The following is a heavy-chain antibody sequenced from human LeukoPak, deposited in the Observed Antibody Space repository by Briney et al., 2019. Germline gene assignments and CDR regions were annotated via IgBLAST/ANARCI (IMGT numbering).Heavy chain of an antibody. CDR3: ARDLGYSYGEVNYYGMDV. V-gene: IGHV1-2*02. Sequence: ASVKVSCKASGYTFTGYYIHWVRQAPGQGLEWVGWINPNSGGAKYAQKFQDRVTMTRDTSISTAYMELSRLRSDDTAVYYCARDLGYSYGEVNYYGMDVWGQGTTVTVSS. CDR1: GYTFTGYY. D-gene: IGHD5-18*01. CDR2: INPNSGGA. J-gene: IGHJ6*02.